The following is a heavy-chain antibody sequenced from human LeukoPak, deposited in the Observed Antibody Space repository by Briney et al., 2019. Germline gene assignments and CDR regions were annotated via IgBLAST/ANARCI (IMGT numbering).Heavy chain of an antibody. CDR1: GFTFSSYS. Sequence: GGPLRLSCAASGFTFSSYSMNWVRQAPGKGLEWVSSISSSSSYIYYADSVKGRFTISRDNAKNSLYLQMNSLRAEDTAVYYCASITMVRGVNKGFDPWGQGTLVTVSS. CDR3: ASITMVRGVNKGFDP. D-gene: IGHD3-10*01. CDR2: ISSSSSYI. J-gene: IGHJ5*02. V-gene: IGHV3-21*01.